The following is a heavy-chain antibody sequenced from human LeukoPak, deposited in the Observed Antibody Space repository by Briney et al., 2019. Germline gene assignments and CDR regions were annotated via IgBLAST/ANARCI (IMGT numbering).Heavy chain of an antibody. D-gene: IGHD2-2*02. J-gene: IGHJ4*02. CDR2: TNGNGGET. Sequence: GGSLRLSCAASGFTFSNYAMSWVRQAPGKGLEWVSGTNGNGGETYSAASVKGRFTISRDNSKNTMYLHMNSLTAEDTAVYYCAKDQSRGYCSTTSCYTFDYWGQGTLVTVSS. V-gene: IGHV3-23*01. CDR1: GFTFSNYA. CDR3: AKDQSRGYCSTTSCYTFDY.